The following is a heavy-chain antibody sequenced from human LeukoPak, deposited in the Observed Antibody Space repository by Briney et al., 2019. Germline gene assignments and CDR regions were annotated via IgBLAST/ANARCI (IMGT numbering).Heavy chain of an antibody. J-gene: IGHJ6*02. D-gene: IGHD5-18*01. V-gene: IGHV3-30*18. CDR2: ISYDGSNK. CDR1: GFTFSSYG. Sequence: PGGSLRLSCAASGFTFSSYGMHWVRQAPGKGLEWVAVISYDGSNKYYADSVKGRFTISRDNSKNTLYLQMNSLRAEDTAVYYCAKAVQLWFHYYYYGMDVWGQGTTVTVSS. CDR3: AKAVQLWFHYYYYGMDV.